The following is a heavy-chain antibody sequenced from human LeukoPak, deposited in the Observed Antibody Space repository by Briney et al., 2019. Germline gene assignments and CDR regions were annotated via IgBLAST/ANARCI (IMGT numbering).Heavy chain of an antibody. Sequence: GSLRLSCVASGFTFSSYWMHWVRQAPGKGPVWVSRINNDGSGTTYADSVKGRLTISRDDAKNTLYLQMNSLRAEDTAVYYCVRGGESTWSWGQGTLVTVSS. V-gene: IGHV3-74*01. CDR2: INNDGSGT. J-gene: IGHJ5*02. CDR3: VRGGESTWS. CDR1: GFTFSSYW. D-gene: IGHD2-15*01.